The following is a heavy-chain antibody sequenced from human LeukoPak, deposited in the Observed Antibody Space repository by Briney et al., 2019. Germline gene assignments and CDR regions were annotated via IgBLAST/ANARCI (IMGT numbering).Heavy chain of an antibody. V-gene: IGHV4-39*07. Sequence: SETLSLTCTVSGGSISSSSYYWGWIRQPPGKGLEWIGSIYYSGSTYYHPSLKSRVTISVDTSKNQFSLKLYSVTAADTAVFYCARSPPYYPDVWGQGTLVTVSS. J-gene: IGHJ4*02. D-gene: IGHD3-10*01. CDR3: ARSPPYYPDV. CDR1: GGSISSSSYY. CDR2: IYYSGST.